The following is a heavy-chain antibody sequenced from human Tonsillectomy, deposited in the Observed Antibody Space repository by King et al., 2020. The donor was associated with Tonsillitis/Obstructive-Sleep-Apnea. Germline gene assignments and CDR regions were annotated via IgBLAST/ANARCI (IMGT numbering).Heavy chain of an antibody. CDR3: ARDSMSHYFDSSVYYTFYY. Sequence: QLVQSGAEVKKPGASVKVSCKASGYTFSSYGISWVRQAPGQGLEWMGWISAYNGNTNYAQKLQGRVTMTTDTSTSTAYMEVRSLRSDDTAVYYCARDSMSHYFDSSVYYTFYYWGQGTLLTVSS. D-gene: IGHD3-22*01. V-gene: IGHV1-18*01. J-gene: IGHJ4*02. CDR1: GYTFSSYG. CDR2: ISAYNGNT.